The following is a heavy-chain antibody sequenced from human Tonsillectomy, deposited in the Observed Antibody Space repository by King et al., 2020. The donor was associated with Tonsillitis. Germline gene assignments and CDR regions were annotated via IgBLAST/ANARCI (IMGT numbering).Heavy chain of an antibody. Sequence: QLQESGPGLVKPSETLSLTCTVSGGSISIYHWSWIRQPPGKGLVWIGYIFDNGNTNYNPPLHSRVTMSVDTSKNQFSLRLRSVTAADTAVYYCARGPNGGNLLFHVWGQGTMVTVSS. CDR1: GGSISIYH. CDR3: ARGPNGGNLLFHV. J-gene: IGHJ3*01. V-gene: IGHV4-59*01. CDR2: IFDNGNT. D-gene: IGHD4-23*01.